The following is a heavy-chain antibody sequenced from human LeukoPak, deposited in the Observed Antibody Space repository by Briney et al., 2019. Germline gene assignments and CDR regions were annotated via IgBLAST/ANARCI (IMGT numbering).Heavy chain of an antibody. CDR3: AKDREPDYGDYLFDY. Sequence: PGGSLRLSCAASGFTFSSYSMTWVRQTPGKGLEWVSAISGSGGSTYYADSVKGRFTISRDNSKNTLYLQMNSLRAEDTAVYYCAKDREPDYGDYLFDYWGQGTLVTVSS. V-gene: IGHV3-23*01. CDR2: ISGSGGST. J-gene: IGHJ4*02. CDR1: GFTFSSYS. D-gene: IGHD4-17*01.